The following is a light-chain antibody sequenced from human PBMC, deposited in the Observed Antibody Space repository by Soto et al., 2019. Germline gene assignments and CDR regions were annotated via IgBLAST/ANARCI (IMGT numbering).Light chain of an antibody. CDR1: QSVSSY. CDR3: QHYDNWPFT. CDR2: EAS. V-gene: IGKV3-15*01. Sequence: ITPSPSPLSASVGDRVTITCRASQSVSSYLAWYRHKPGQAPSLLIYEASTRATGIPARFSGSGSGTEFTLTISSLQSEDFAIYYCQHYDNWPFTLGQGTKVDIK. J-gene: IGKJ2*01.